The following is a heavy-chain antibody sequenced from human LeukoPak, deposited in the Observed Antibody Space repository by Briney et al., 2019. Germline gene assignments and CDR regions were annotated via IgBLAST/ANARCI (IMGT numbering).Heavy chain of an antibody. V-gene: IGHV3-23*01. Sequence: GGSLRLSCAASGFTFSSYAMSWARQAPGKGLEWVSAISGSGGSTYYADSVKGRFTISRDNSKNMLYLQMNSLRAEDTAVYYCARDPYSSGWYDYWGQGTLVTVSS. D-gene: IGHD6-19*01. J-gene: IGHJ4*02. CDR1: GFTFSSYA. CDR3: ARDPYSSGWYDY. CDR2: ISGSGGST.